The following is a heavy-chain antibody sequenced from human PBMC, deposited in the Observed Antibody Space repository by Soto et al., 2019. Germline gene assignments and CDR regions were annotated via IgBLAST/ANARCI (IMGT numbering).Heavy chain of an antibody. CDR2: IIPVLGVE. Sequence: QVQLVQSGAEVKKPGSSVKVSCKASGGSFTTFIVTWVRQAPGQGLEWMGRIIPVLGVEYYAQKFQGRVTITADKSTNTAYMELSSLRSEDTAVYYCAKAPNLGSATPSSYGMDVWGLGTTVTVSS. V-gene: IGHV1-69*02. J-gene: IGHJ6*02. CDR1: GGSFTTFI. CDR3: AKAPNLGSATPSSYGMDV. D-gene: IGHD2-15*01.